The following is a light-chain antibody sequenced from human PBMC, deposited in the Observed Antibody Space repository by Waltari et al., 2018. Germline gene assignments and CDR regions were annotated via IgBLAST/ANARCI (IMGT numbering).Light chain of an antibody. CDR3: QHRGNFFT. V-gene: IGKV3-11*01. J-gene: IGKJ3*01. CDR1: HSIRSN. CDR2: DVS. Sequence: EIVLTQSRDTMSLSPEGRATLSWRAIHSIRSNVAWYQQKPGQAPRLLIYDVSNRAAGLPDRFSGSGSGTDFTLTISSLEAEDFAVYYCQHRGNFFTFGPGTKVDIK.